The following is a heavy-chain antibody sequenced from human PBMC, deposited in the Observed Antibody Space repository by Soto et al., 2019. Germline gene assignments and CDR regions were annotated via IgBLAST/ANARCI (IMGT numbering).Heavy chain of an antibody. CDR1: GGSISSYY. J-gene: IGHJ6*02. CDR3: ARVVLTNYYYYGMDV. CDR2: IYYSGST. V-gene: IGHV4-59*01. Sequence: PSETLSLTCTVSGGSISSYYWSWIRQPPGKGLEWIGYIYYSGSTNYNPSLKSRVTISVDTSKNQFSLKLSSVTATDTAVYYCARVVLTNYYYYGMDVWGQGTTVTVS. D-gene: IGHD4-4*01.